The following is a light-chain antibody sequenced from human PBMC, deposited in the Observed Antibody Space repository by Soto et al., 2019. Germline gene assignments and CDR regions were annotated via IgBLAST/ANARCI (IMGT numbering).Light chain of an antibody. V-gene: IGKV4-1*01. Sequence: DIVMTQSPDSLAVSLGERATINCKSSQSVLYSSNNKNYLAWYQQKQGQPPKLLIYWASTRESGVPDRFSGSGSGTDFPLTISSLQAEDVALYYCQQSYSVPLTFGGGTRVEIK. CDR2: WAS. J-gene: IGKJ4*01. CDR1: QSVLYSSNNKNY. CDR3: QQSYSVPLT.